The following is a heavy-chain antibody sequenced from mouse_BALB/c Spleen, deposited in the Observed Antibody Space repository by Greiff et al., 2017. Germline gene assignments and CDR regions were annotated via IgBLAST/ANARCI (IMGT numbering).Heavy chain of an antibody. D-gene: IGHD4-1*01. V-gene: IGHV5-17*02. CDR1: GFTFSSFG. CDR2: ISSGSSTI. Sequence: EVMLVESGGGLVQPGGSRKLSCAASGFTFSSFGMHWVRQAPEKGLEWVAYISSGSSTIYYADTVKGRFTISRDNPKNTLFLQMTSLRSEDTAMYYCARKLETYAMDYWGQGTSVTVSS. J-gene: IGHJ4*01. CDR3: ARKLETYAMDY.